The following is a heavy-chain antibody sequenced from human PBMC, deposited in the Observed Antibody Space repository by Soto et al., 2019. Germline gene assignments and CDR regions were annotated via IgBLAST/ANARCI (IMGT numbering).Heavy chain of an antibody. J-gene: IGHJ6*02. Sequence: EVQLVESGGVVVQPGGSLRLSCAASGFTFDDYTMHWVRQAPGKGLEWVSLISWDGGSTYYADSVKGRFTISRDNSKNSLYLQMNSLRTEDTALYYCAKDIYPLGGSYYYYGMDVWGQGTTVTVSS. V-gene: IGHV3-43*01. CDR3: AKDIYPLGGSYYYYGMDV. CDR1: GFTFDDYT. D-gene: IGHD3-16*01. CDR2: ISWDGGST.